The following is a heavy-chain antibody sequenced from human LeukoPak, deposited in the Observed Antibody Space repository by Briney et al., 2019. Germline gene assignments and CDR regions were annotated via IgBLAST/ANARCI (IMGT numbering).Heavy chain of an antibody. D-gene: IGHD3-3*01. J-gene: IGHJ4*02. CDR1: GFTFSSYS. Sequence: GGSLRLSCAASGFTFSSYSMNWVRQAPGKGLEWVSYISSSSSTIYYADSVKGRFTISRDNAKNSLYLQMNSLRDEDTAVYYCAGAIDFWSGYYDEGIDYWGQGTLVTVSS. V-gene: IGHV3-48*02. CDR2: ISSSSSTI. CDR3: AGAIDFWSGYYDEGIDY.